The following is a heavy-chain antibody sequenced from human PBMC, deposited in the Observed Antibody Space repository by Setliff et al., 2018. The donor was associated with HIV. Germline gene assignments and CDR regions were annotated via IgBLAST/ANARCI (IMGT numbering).Heavy chain of an antibody. D-gene: IGHD3-10*01. J-gene: IGHJ4*01. Sequence: PGGSLRLSCVASEFRFSNYWMAWVRQAPGKGLEWVGNINQDGSEENYVDSVQGRFTVSRDNANNLLFLEMNNLRVEDTAVYYCASFFGDYGYWGHGTQVTVSS. CDR2: INQDGSEE. V-gene: IGHV3-7*03. CDR3: ASFFGDYGY. CDR1: EFRFSNYW.